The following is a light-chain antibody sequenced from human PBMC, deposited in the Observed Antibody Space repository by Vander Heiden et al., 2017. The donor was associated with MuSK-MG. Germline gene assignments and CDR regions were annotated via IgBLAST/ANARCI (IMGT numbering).Light chain of an antibody. V-gene: IGKV3D-15*01. CDR1: QSVSTN. CDR3: QQYNDWPPLT. Sequence: EIVMMQSPATLSVSPGERATLSCRASQSVSTNLAWYQQKPGQAPRLLIYGASTRATGIPARFSGRGSGTEFTLTISSLQSEDFAVYYCQQYNDWPPLTFGGGTKVDIK. CDR2: GAS. J-gene: IGKJ4*01.